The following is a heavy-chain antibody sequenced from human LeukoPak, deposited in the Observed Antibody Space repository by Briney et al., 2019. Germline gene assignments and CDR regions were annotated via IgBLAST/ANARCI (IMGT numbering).Heavy chain of an antibody. CDR3: ARDDIVGATSHYNWFDP. D-gene: IGHD1-26*01. Sequence: ASVKASCKASGYTFTGYYMHWVRQAPGQGLEWMGRINPNSGGTNYAQKFQGRVTMTRDTSISTAYMELSRLRSDDTAVYYCARDDIVGATSHYNWFDPWGQGTLVTVSS. CDR1: GYTFTGYY. J-gene: IGHJ5*02. V-gene: IGHV1-2*06. CDR2: INPNSGGT.